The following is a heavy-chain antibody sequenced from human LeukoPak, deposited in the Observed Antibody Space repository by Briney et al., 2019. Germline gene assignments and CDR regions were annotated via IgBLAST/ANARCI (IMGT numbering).Heavy chain of an antibody. V-gene: IGHV1-8*01. CDR2: MNPNTGNT. CDR3: ARSSSSVPYYYYGMDV. CDR1: GYTFTSYD. J-gene: IGHJ6*02. Sequence: ASVKVSCKASGYTFTSYDINRGRQATGQGLEWMGWMNPNTGNTGYAQKFQGRVTMTRDTSISTAYMELSSLRSEDMAVYYCARSSSSVPYYYYGMDVRGQGTTVTVSS. D-gene: IGHD6-6*01.